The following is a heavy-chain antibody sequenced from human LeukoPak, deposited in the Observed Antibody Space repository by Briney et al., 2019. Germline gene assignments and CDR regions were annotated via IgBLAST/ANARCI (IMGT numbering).Heavy chain of an antibody. J-gene: IGHJ4*02. CDR2: IYYDGST. Sequence: SETLSLTCTVSGDSISSYYWSWMRQPPGKGLEWIGYIYYDGSTNYNPSLKSRVTISVDTSKNQFSLKLSSMTATDTAVYYCARVAMAENYYDSSGYFDYWGQGTLVTVSS. D-gene: IGHD3-22*01. CDR1: GDSISSYY. V-gene: IGHV4-59*01. CDR3: ARVAMAENYYDSSGYFDY.